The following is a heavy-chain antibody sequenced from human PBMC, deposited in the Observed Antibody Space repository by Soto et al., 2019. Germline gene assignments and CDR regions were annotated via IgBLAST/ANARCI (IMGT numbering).Heavy chain of an antibody. V-gene: IGHV3-23*01. CDR1: GFSFGRFG. CDR2: ISNSGSGT. J-gene: IGHJ4*02. D-gene: IGHD3-10*01. Sequence: EVQMLESGGGLVQPGGSLRLSCVASGFSFGRFGMSWVRQAPGKGLEWVAAISNSGSGTYYADSVKGRFTISRDNAKNTLYLQMSSLRGEDTALYFCSSSSPASDYWGQGTLVTVSS. CDR3: SSSSPASDY.